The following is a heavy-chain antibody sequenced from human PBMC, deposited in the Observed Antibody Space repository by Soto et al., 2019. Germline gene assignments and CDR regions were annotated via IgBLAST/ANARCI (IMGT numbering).Heavy chain of an antibody. CDR1: GYIFAGYW. Sequence: PGESLKISCNGSGYIFAGYWITWVRQKPGKGLEWMGRIDPSDSQTYYSPSFRGHVTISATKSITTVFLQWSSLRASDTAMYYCARQIYDSDTGPNFQYYFDSWGQGTPVTVSS. D-gene: IGHD3-22*01. V-gene: IGHV5-10-1*01. CDR2: IDPSDSQT. J-gene: IGHJ4*02. CDR3: ARQIYDSDTGPNFQYYFDS.